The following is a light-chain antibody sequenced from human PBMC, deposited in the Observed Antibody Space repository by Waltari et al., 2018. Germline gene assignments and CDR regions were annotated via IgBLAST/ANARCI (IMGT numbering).Light chain of an antibody. Sequence: DIVMTQSPDSLAVSLGERATINCKSSQTVLYSSNNNNYLAWYQQKPGQPPKLLIYWASTRESGVPDRFSGSGSGTDFTLTISSLQAEDVAVYYCQQYYTTEWTLGQGTKVEIK. J-gene: IGKJ1*01. CDR2: WAS. CDR1: QTVLYSSNNNNY. CDR3: QQYYTTEWT. V-gene: IGKV4-1*01.